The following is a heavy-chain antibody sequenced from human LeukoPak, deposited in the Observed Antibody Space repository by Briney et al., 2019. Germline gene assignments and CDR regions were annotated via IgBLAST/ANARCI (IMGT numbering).Heavy chain of an antibody. V-gene: IGHV4-31*03. CDR1: GVSISSGGYY. Sequence: PSQTLSLTCSVSGVSISSGGYYWRWIRQHPGKVLGWIGYIYYSGSTYYNPSRKSRVTISVATSKNQFSLKLSSVTAADTAVYYCARTTYDSSGYFNWFDPWGQGTLVTVSS. CDR3: ARTTYDSSGYFNWFDP. D-gene: IGHD3-22*01. J-gene: IGHJ5*02. CDR2: IYYSGST.